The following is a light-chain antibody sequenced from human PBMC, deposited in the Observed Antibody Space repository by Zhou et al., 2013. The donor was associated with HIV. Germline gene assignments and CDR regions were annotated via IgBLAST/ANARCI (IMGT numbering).Light chain of an antibody. CDR1: QSVSSY. CDR3: QQYGNSPPRT. CDR2: SAS. Sequence: EIVLTQSPGTLSLSPGERATLSCRASQSVSSYLAWYQQKPGQAPRLLISSASRRATGIPDRFSGSGSGTDFTLTISRLEPEDFAVYYCQQYGNSPPRTFGQGTKVEIK. J-gene: IGKJ1*01. V-gene: IGKV3-20*01.